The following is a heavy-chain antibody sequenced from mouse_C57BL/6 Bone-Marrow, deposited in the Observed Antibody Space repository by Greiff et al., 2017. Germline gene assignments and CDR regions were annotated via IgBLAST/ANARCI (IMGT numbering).Heavy chain of an antibody. CDR1: GYTFTSYW. CDR3: ASCSWDNAMDY. CDR2: IDPNSGGT. J-gene: IGHJ4*01. Sequence: VQLQQPGAELVKPGASVKLSCKASGYTFTSYWMHWVKQSPGRSLEWIGRIDPNSGGTKYNEKFKSKATLTVDKPSSTAYMQLSSLTSEDSAVYYCASCSWDNAMDYWGQGTSVTVSS. V-gene: IGHV1-72*01. D-gene: IGHD4-1*01.